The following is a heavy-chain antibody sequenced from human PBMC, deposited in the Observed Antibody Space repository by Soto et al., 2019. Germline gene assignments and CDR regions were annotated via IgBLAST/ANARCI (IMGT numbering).Heavy chain of an antibody. Sequence: TSETLSLTCTVSGGSISSGGYYWSWIRQHPGKGLEWIGYIYYSGSTYYNPSLKSRVTISVDTSKNQFSLKLSSVTAADTAVYYCAREDYYKGYYYYGMDVWGQGTTVTVSS. CDR2: IYYSGST. V-gene: IGHV4-31*03. CDR3: AREDYYKGYYYYGMDV. CDR1: GGSISSGGYY. D-gene: IGHD3-22*01. J-gene: IGHJ6*02.